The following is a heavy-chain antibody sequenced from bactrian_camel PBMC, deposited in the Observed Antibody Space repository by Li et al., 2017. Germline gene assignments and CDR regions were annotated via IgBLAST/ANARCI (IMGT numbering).Heavy chain of an antibody. Sequence: HVQLVESGGGSVQPGGSLRLSCGASGHTYSSNCMGWFRQAPGKEREGVAFVYFGGGSTYYADSVRGRYTISRESGNNTIHLQMDGPNPDDSGVYYCAGDRRYGAWYQGSQYSYWGRGTQVTVSS. D-gene: IGHD6*01. CDR2: VYFGGGST. V-gene: IGHV3-3*01. CDR1: GHTYSSNC. J-gene: IGHJ4*01. CDR3: AGDRRYGAWYQGSQYSY.